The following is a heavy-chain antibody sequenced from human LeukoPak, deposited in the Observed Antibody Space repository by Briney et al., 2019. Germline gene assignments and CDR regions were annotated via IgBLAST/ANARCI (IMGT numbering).Heavy chain of an antibody. CDR2: IFPSGGEI. Sequence: PGGSLRLSCEASGFTFSTFAMIWVRQPPGKGLEWVASIFPSGGEIPYADSVRGRFTISRDNSKPTMSLQMNSLRAEYTAIHYCATYRQGLLPFESWGQGTLGSASS. CDR1: GFTFSTFA. D-gene: IGHD3/OR15-3a*01. V-gene: IGHV3-23*01. J-gene: IGHJ4*02. CDR3: ATYRQGLLPFES.